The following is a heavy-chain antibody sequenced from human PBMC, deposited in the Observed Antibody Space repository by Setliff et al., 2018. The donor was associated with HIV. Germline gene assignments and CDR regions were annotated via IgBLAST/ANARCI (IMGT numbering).Heavy chain of an antibody. CDR1: GGSVSSGSYY. CDR2: IYYSGST. CDR3: TRRGADSYYPRPLDV. Sequence: SETLSLTCTVSGGSVSSGSYYWSWIRQPPGKGLEWIGYIYYSGSTNYNPSLKSRVTMSVDTSKNQFSLRLNSVTAADTAIYYCTRRGADSYYPRPLDVWGKGTTVTVSS. J-gene: IGHJ6*04. D-gene: IGHD3-10*01. V-gene: IGHV4-61*01.